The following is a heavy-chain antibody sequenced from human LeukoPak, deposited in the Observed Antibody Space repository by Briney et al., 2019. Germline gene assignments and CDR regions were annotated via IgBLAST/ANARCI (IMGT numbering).Heavy chain of an antibody. V-gene: IGHV3-7*01. CDR2: IKQDGSEK. CDR1: GFTFSSYW. D-gene: IGHD3-3*01. J-gene: IGHJ5*02. CDR3: ARGGLTYYDFWSGYDWFDP. Sequence: PGGSLRLSCAACGFTFSSYWMSWVRQAPGKGLEWVANIKQDGSEKYHVDSVKGRFTISRDNAKNSLYLQMNSLRAEDTAVYYCARGGLTYYDFWSGYDWFDPWGQGTLVTVSS.